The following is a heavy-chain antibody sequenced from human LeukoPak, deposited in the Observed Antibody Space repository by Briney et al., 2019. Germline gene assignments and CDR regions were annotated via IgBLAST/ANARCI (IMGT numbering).Heavy chain of an antibody. CDR1: GYTFTGYY. CDR3: ARDHRKRDQNNWFDP. CDR2: INPNSGGT. J-gene: IGHJ5*02. V-gene: IGHV1-2*02. Sequence: ASVKVSCKASGYTFTGYYMHRVRQAPGQGLEWMGWINPNSGGTNYAQKFQGRVTMTRDTSISTAYMELSRLRSDDTAVYYCARDHRKRDQNNWFDPWGQGTLVTVSS.